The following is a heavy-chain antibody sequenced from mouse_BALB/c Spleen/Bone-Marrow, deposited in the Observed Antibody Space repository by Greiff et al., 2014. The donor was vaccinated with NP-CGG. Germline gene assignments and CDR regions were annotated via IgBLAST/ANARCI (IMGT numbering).Heavy chain of an antibody. D-gene: IGHD1-1*01. CDR3: ARHYGSSLYAMDY. V-gene: IGHV2-6-1*01. CDR1: GFSLTSYG. J-gene: IGHJ4*01. CDR2: IWSDGST. Sequence: VKLVESGPGLVAPSQSLSITCTISGFSLTSYGVHWVRQPPGKGLEWLVVIWSDGSTTYNSALKSRLSISEDNSKSQVFLKMNSLQTDDTAMYYCARHYGSSLYAMDYWGQGTSVTVSS.